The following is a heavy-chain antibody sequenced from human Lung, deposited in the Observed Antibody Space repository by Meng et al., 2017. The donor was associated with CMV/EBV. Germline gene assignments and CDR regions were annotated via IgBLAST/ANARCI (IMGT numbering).Heavy chain of an antibody. Sequence: SXAASGFTFSSYSMNWVRQAPGKGLEWVSSISSSSSYIYYADSVEGRFTISRDNAKNSLYLQMNSLRAEDTAVYYCARDTLTMVRGVWVYWGQGXLVTVSS. CDR1: GFTFSSYS. J-gene: IGHJ4*02. D-gene: IGHD3-10*01. CDR2: ISSSSSYI. V-gene: IGHV3-21*01. CDR3: ARDTLTMVRGVWVY.